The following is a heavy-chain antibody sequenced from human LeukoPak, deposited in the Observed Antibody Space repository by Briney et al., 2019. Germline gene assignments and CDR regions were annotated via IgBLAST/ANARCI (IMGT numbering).Heavy chain of an antibody. CDR2: ISYDGSNK. CDR3: ARVKQQLVTTNLNWFDP. Sequence: GGSLRLSCAASGFTVSSYAIHWVRQAPGKGPKWVAVISYDGSNKYYEDSVKGRFTILRDNSKSTLYMQMNSLRAEDTAVYDCARVKQQLVTTNLNWFDPWGQGTLVTVSS. J-gene: IGHJ5*02. CDR1: GFTVSSYA. D-gene: IGHD6-13*01. V-gene: IGHV3-30*04.